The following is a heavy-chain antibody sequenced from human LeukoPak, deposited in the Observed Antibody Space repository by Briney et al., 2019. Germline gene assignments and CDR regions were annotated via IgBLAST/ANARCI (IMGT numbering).Heavy chain of an antibody. CDR3: ARDHLIAAALFAH. CDR1: GLTYSIYS. CDR2: SSSSSSYV. V-gene: IGHV3-21*01. Sequence: GGSVTLFCAACGLTYSIYSMNWVRQAPGKGLEWVSYSSSSSSYVYYADSVKGRFTISRDNAKNSLYLQMNSLRAEDTVVYYCARDHLIAAALFAHWGQGTLVTVSS. D-gene: IGHD6-13*01. J-gene: IGHJ4*02.